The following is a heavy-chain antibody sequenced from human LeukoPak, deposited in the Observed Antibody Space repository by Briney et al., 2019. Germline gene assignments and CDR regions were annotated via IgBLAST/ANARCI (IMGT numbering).Heavy chain of an antibody. CDR3: AKAGDYDFWSGYYVL. J-gene: IGHJ4*02. CDR1: EFTVSGNY. Sequence: GGSLRLSCAASEFTVSGNYMSWVRQAPGKGLEWVSAISGSGGSTYYADSVKGRFTISRDNSKNTLYPQMNSLRAEDTAVYYCAKAGDYDFWSGYYVLWGQGTLVTVSS. D-gene: IGHD3-3*01. V-gene: IGHV3-23*01. CDR2: ISGSGGST.